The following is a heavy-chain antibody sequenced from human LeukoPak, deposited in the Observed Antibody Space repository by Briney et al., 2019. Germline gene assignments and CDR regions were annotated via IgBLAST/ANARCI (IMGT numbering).Heavy chain of an antibody. D-gene: IGHD6-19*01. V-gene: IGHV4-39*01. CDR1: GGSISSSYYY. J-gene: IGHJ4*02. CDR2: IYYSGST. CDR3: ARRLGIAVFDY. Sequence: SETLSLTCTVSGGSISSSYYYWGWIRQPPGKGLELIGSIYYSGSTYYNPSLRSRVTMSVDTSKNQFSLKMSSVTVADTAVYHCARRLGIAVFDYWGQGTLVAVSS.